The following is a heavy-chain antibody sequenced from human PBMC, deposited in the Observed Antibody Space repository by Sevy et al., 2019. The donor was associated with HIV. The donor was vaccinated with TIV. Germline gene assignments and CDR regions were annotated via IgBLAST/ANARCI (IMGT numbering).Heavy chain of an antibody. D-gene: IGHD3-22*01. CDR1: GFTFNTHA. Sequence: GVLKISCAASGFTFNTHAMNWVRQAPGKGLEWVSVISGIGSSTYYADSVKGRFTISRDNSKNTLYLQMNSLRADDTAVYYCAKALNPALESMIEVIFRSLKGFDVWGQGTMVTVSS. V-gene: IGHV3-23*01. CDR3: AKALNPALESMIEVIFRSLKGFDV. J-gene: IGHJ3*01. CDR2: ISGIGSST.